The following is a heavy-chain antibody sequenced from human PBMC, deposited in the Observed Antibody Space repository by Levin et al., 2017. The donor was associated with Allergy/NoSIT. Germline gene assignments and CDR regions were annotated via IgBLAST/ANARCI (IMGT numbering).Heavy chain of an antibody. Sequence: ASVKVSCKASGYTFTSYYMHWVRQAPGQGLEWMGIINPSGGSTSYAQKFQGRVTMTRDTSTSTVYMELSSLRSEDTAVYYCARGGSFWSGYFLEGFDYWGQGTLVTVSS. D-gene: IGHD3-3*01. CDR2: INPSGGST. CDR1: GYTFTSYY. CDR3: ARGGSFWSGYFLEGFDY. J-gene: IGHJ4*02. V-gene: IGHV1-46*01.